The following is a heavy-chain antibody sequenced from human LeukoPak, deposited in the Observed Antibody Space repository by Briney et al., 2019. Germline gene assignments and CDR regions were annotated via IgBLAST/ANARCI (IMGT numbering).Heavy chain of an antibody. Sequence: GGSMRLSCAASGFTFDDYAMHWVRQAPGEGLEWVSLISWDGGSTYYADSVKGRFTISRDNSKNSLYPQMNSLRAEDTALYYCAKPYYDSSGYYYFDYWGQGTLVTVSS. CDR3: AKPYYDSSGYYYFDY. D-gene: IGHD3-22*01. V-gene: IGHV3-43D*04. CDR2: ISWDGGST. J-gene: IGHJ4*02. CDR1: GFTFDDYA.